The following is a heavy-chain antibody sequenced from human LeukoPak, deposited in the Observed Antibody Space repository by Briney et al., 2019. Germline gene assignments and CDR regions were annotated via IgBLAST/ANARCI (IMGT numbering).Heavy chain of an antibody. Sequence: ASVKVSCKASGYTFRNYYMHWVRQAPGQGLEWMGWISAYNGNTNYAQKLQGRVTMTTDTSTSTAYMELRSLRSDDTAVYYCARGGGYSYPFDAFDIWGQGTMVTVSS. V-gene: IGHV1-18*04. J-gene: IGHJ3*02. D-gene: IGHD5-18*01. CDR2: ISAYNGNT. CDR3: ARGGGYSYPFDAFDI. CDR1: GYTFRNYY.